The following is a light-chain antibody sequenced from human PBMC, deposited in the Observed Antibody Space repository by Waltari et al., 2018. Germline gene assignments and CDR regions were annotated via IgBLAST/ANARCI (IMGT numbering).Light chain of an antibody. CDR1: QGISSSY. CDR3: QQYDNSYRT. CDR2: GAS. J-gene: IGKJ1*01. V-gene: IGKV3-20*01. Sequence: EIVLTQSPGTLSLSPGERATLSCRASQGISSSYLAWYQQKPGQAPRLLIYGASRRATGIPDRFSGSGSATDFTLSISRLEPEDFAVYYCQQYDNSYRTFGQGTKVEIK.